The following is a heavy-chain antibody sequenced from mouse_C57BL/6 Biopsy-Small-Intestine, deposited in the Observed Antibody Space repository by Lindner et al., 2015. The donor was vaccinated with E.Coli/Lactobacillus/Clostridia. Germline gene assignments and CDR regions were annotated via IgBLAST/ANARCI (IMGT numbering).Heavy chain of an antibody. CDR2: INPGSGGT. D-gene: IGHD2-3*01. CDR3: ARWYDGYSFDY. J-gene: IGHJ2*01. Sequence: VQLQESGPELVKPGASVKVSCKASGYAFTNYLIEWVKQRPGQGLEWIGVINPGSGGTNYNEKFKGKATLTADKSSSTAYMQLSSLTSEDSAVYFCARWYDGYSFDYWGQGTTLTVSS. V-gene: IGHV1-54*01. CDR1: GYAFTNYL.